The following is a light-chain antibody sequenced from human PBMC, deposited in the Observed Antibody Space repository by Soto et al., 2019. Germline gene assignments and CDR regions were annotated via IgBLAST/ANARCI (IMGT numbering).Light chain of an antibody. CDR1: QSVSSN. Sequence: EILLTPSPATLSMSKREIATLSCRASQSVSSNLAWYQQKPGQAPRLLIYGASSRATGIPDRFSGSGSGTDFTLTISRLEPEDFAVYYCQQYGSSPPFGQGTKVDIK. V-gene: IGKV3-20*01. CDR3: QQYGSSPP. CDR2: GAS. J-gene: IGKJ1*01.